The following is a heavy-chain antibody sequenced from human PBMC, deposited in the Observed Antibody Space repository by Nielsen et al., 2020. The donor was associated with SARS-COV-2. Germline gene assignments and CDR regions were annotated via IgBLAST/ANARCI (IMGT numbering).Heavy chain of an antibody. CDR2: ISSSSYI. J-gene: IGHJ6*02. V-gene: IGHV3-21*01. Sequence: GESLKISCAASGFTFSSYSMNWVRQAPGKGLEWVSSISSSSYIYYADSVKGRFTISRDNAKNSLYLQMNSLRAEDTAVYYCTRVPSRIVGATLYYYYYGMDVWGQGTTVTVSS. CDR1: GFTFSSYS. CDR3: TRVPSRIVGATLYYYYYGMDV. D-gene: IGHD1-26*01.